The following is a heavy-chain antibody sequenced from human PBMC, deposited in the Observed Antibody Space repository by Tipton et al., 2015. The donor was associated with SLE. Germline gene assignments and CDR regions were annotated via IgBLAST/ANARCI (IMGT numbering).Heavy chain of an antibody. Sequence: TLSLTCTVSGGSISSSHYLSWIRQPAGGGLEWIGRIYTNENTNYNPSLKSRVTMSVDTSKNHFSLKLISVTAADTAVYYCARDGGHRVISGTYDFYYYGLDVWGQGTTVTVSS. V-gene: IGHV4-4*07. J-gene: IGHJ6*02. CDR1: GGSISSSHY. CDR3: ARDGGHRVISGTYDFYYYGLDV. D-gene: IGHD6-13*01. CDR2: IYTNENT.